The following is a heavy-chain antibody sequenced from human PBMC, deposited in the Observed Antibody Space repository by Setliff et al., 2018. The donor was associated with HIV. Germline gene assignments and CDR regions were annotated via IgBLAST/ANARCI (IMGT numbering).Heavy chain of an antibody. CDR3: ARQGGYNSPLMV. CDR2: VYSSGDT. Sequence: SETLSLTCTVSGDSISIHYWSWIRQSPEKGLEWVGHVYSSGDTNYNPSLNSLVTMSLDTSKNQLSLRLTSVTAADTAIYYCARQGGYNSPLMVWGQGKLVTVSS. D-gene: IGHD3-10*01. V-gene: IGHV4-59*11. J-gene: IGHJ4*02. CDR1: GDSISIHY.